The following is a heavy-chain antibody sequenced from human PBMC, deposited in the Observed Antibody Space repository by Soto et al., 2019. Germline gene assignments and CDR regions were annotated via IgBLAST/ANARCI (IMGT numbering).Heavy chain of an antibody. D-gene: IGHD6-13*01. CDR1: GFTFSSYS. Sequence: PGGSLRLSCAASGFTFSSYSINWVRQAPGKGLEWVSSISSSSSYKYYADSVKGRFTISRDNAKNSLYLQMNSLRAEDTAVYYCARWTSSSFDYWGQGTLVTVSS. V-gene: IGHV3-21*01. CDR3: ARWTSSSFDY. CDR2: ISSSSSYK. J-gene: IGHJ4*02.